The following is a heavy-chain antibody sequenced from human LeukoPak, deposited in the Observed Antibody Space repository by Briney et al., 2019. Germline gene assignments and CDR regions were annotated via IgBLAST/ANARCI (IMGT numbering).Heavy chain of an antibody. CDR1: GFTFSNYG. CDR3: ARDERLLSFLK. CDR2: ITGSGGST. Sequence: GGSLRLSRAASGFTFSNYGLSWVRQAPGKGLEWVSGITGSGGSTYYADSVKGRFTISKNTLYLQMNSLRAEDTAIYYCARDERLLSFLKWGQGTLVTVSS. V-gene: IGHV3-23*01. J-gene: IGHJ4*02. D-gene: IGHD3-3*01.